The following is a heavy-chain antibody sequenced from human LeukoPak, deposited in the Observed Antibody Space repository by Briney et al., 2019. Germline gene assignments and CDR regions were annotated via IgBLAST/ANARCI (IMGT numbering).Heavy chain of an antibody. CDR2: IIPIFPST. CDR3: ARPPVSGTLNDAFDI. D-gene: IGHD1/OR15-1a*01. Sequence: SVKVSCXVSGGPFSNYGLSWVRQAPGQGLEWMGGIIPIFPSTNYAQNFQGRVTITADESTSTVYMELSSLRTDDTAVYYCARPPVSGTLNDAFDIWGQGTVVTVSS. V-gene: IGHV1-69*01. CDR1: GGPFSNYG. J-gene: IGHJ3*02.